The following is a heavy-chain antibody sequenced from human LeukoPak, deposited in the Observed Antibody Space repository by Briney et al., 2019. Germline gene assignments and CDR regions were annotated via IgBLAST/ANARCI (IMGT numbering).Heavy chain of an antibody. D-gene: IGHD2-8*01. CDR2: IYSSGST. CDR3: ARNKWFFDS. Sequence: SETLSLTCTVSGGSINSYYWSWIRQPPGKGLEWIGYIYSSGSTNYNPSLKSRVTISVDTSSNQFSLNLTSVTAADTAVYYCARNKWFFDSWGQGTLVTVSS. V-gene: IGHV4-59*08. CDR1: GGSINSYY. J-gene: IGHJ4*02.